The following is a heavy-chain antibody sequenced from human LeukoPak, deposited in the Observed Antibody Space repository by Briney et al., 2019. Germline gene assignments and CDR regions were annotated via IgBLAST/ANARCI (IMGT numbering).Heavy chain of an antibody. D-gene: IGHD3-22*01. CDR1: GFTFSSYG. CDR2: ISYDGSNK. J-gene: IGHJ4*01. Sequence: QSGGSLILSCAASGFTFSSYGMHWVRQAPGKGLEWVAIISYDGSNKYYADSVKGRFTISRDNSNNTLYLQMNSLRAEDTAVYYCAKENYYDSSGYFSFYFDYWGQRTLVTVSS. V-gene: IGHV3-30*18. CDR3: AKENYYDSSGYFSFYFDY.